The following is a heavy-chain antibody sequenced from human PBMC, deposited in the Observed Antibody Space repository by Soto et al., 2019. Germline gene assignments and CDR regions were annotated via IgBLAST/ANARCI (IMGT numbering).Heavy chain of an antibody. V-gene: IGHV1-18*01. CDR2: ISAHNGNT. CDR3: ARGRYGDY. CDR1: GYGFTTCG. D-gene: IGHD1-1*01. J-gene: IGHJ4*02. Sequence: QVHLVQSGAEVKKPGASVKVAFKGCGYGFTTCGITWVRRAPGQGLEWKAWISAHNGNTNYAQKLQGRVTVTRDTSTSTAYMELRCLRSDDTAVYYCARGRYGDYWGQGALVTVSS.